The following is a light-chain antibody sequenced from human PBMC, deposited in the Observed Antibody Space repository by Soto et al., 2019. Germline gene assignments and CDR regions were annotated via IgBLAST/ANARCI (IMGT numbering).Light chain of an antibody. CDR3: QQRSSRPPMYT. CDR2: DAS. Sequence: EIVLTQSPATLSLSPGEGATLSCRASQRVSSYLVWYQQKPGQAPRLLIYDASKRATGIPARFSGSGSGTDFTLTISSLEPEDFAVFFCQQRSSRPPMYTFGQGTKVEIK. V-gene: IGKV3-11*01. J-gene: IGKJ2*01. CDR1: QRVSSY.